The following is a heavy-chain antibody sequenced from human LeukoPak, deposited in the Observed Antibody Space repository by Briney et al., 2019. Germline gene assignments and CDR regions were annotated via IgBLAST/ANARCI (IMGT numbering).Heavy chain of an antibody. J-gene: IGHJ4*02. CDR3: ARGVGLTTLTPNDY. CDR1: GFIFTGQY. D-gene: IGHD4-11*01. CDR2: INPNSGDT. Sequence: ASVKVSGKASGFIFTGQYIHWVRQAPGQGLEWMGWINPNSGDTNYAQKYQGRVTMTRDTSISTAYMELSRLTFDDTAVYYCARGVGLTTLTPNDYWGQGTLVTVSS. V-gene: IGHV1-2*02.